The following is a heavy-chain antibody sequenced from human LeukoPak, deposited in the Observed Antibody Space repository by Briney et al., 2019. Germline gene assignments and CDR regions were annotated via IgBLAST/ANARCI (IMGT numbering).Heavy chain of an antibody. J-gene: IGHJ4*02. D-gene: IGHD2/OR15-2a*01. CDR2: VTSSGAYT. Sequence: PGGSLRLSCSASGFTFSTYAMSWVCQAPGKGLEWVSAVTSSGAYTFYADSVKGRLTISRDNSKNTLFLQMNSLGAADTAIYYCVRDEDLYSPTWYVFDFWGQGTLVTVSS. CDR1: GFTFSTYA. CDR3: VRDEDLYSPTWYVFDF. V-gene: IGHV3-23*01.